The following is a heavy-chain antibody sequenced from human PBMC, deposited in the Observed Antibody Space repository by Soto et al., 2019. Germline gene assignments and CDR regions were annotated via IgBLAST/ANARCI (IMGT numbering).Heavy chain of an antibody. CDR2: ISYDGENQ. Sequence: GGSLRLSCAASGFSFIHYAMHWVRQPPGKGLEWVALISYDGENQYFTDSVRGRFTISRDNSKTAVYLEMNDLRLDDTATYYCVSPHSESSNAFDLWGQGTLVTVSS. D-gene: IGHD3-10*01. CDR3: VSPHSESSNAFDL. V-gene: IGHV3-30*04. CDR1: GFSFIHYA. J-gene: IGHJ5*02.